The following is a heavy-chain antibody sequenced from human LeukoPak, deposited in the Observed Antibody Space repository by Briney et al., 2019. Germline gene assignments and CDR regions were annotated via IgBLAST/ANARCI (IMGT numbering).Heavy chain of an antibody. CDR2: IYSGGST. J-gene: IGHJ6*03. Sequence: TGGSLRLSCAASGFTVSSHYMSWVRQAPGKGLEWVSVIYSGGSTYYADSVKSRFTITRDNSKNTLYLQMNSLRAEDTAVYYCARVISSSGDYYYYYMDVWGKGTTVTVSS. V-gene: IGHV3-66*02. D-gene: IGHD6-6*01. CDR3: ARVISSSGDYYYYYMDV. CDR1: GFTVSSHY.